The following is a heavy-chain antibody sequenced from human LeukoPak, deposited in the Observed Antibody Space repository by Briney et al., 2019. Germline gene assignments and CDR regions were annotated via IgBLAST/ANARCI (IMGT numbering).Heavy chain of an antibody. CDR2: ISSSGSTI. D-gene: IGHD3-10*01. CDR3: ARDYYGSGSYFDY. CDR1: GFTFSSYS. J-gene: IGHJ4*02. V-gene: IGHV3-48*02. Sequence: GGSLRLSCAASGFTFSSYSMNWVRQAPGKGLDWISYISSSGSTIYYADSVRGRFTISRDDAKNSLYLQMNSLRDEDTAVYYCARDYYGSGSYFDYWGQGTLVTVSS.